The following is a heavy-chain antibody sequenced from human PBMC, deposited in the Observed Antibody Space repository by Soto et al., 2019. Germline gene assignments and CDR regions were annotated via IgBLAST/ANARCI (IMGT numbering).Heavy chain of an antibody. V-gene: IGHV3-23*01. Sequence: PGRSLRLSCAASGFTFSSYARSWVRQPPGKGLQWVSGISGSGDTTDYADSVKGRFTISRDNSKNTLFLQMNSLSAEDTAVYYWAKSALVVLVIHEFDFWVQGTLVTV. CDR1: GFTFSSYA. J-gene: IGHJ4*02. CDR2: ISGSGDTT. CDR3: AKSALVVLVIHEFDF. D-gene: IGHD3-9*01.